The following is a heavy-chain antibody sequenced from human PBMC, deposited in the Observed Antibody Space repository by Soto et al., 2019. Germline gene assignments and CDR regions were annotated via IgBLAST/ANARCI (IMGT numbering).Heavy chain of an antibody. Sequence: QVQLVQSGAEVKKPGSSVKVSCKASGGTFSTYAINWVRQAPGQGLEWLGGIIPMSGSPNYAQKFQGRVTITADESTSTAYMELSSLRSADTAIYYCARAPYSSSWERFDYWGQGTLVTVSS. J-gene: IGHJ4*02. CDR2: IIPMSGSP. D-gene: IGHD6-13*01. CDR1: GGTFSTYA. V-gene: IGHV1-69*01. CDR3: ARAPYSSSWERFDY.